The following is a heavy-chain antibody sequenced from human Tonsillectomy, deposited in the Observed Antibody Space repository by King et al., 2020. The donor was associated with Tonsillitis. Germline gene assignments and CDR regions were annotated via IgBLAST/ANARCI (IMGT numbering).Heavy chain of an antibody. V-gene: IGHV3-30*02. CDR2: VRADGNDR. CDR3: VKDNTHYSFYY. D-gene: IGHD2-15*01. Sequence: VQLVESGGGVVQPGGSLRLSCAVSGFTFSKHVMHWVRQAPGKGLEWVAFVRADGNDRYYADSVKGRFTISRDNSKNTLFLQMNSLRAEDTAVYYCVKDNTHYSFYYWVQGTLVTVSS. CDR1: GFTFSKHV. J-gene: IGHJ4*02.